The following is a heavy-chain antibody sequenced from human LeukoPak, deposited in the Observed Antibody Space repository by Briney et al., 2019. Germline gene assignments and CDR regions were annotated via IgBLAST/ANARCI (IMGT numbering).Heavy chain of an antibody. CDR2: INHSGST. D-gene: IGHD3-22*01. CDR1: GGSFSGYY. Sequence: PSETLSLTCAVYGGSFSGYYWSWIRQPPGKGLEWIGEINHSGSTNYNPSLKSRVTISVDTSKNQFSLKLSSVTAADTAVYYCARGSGFPGDSSGYYYDYWGQGTLVTVSS. V-gene: IGHV4-34*01. J-gene: IGHJ4*02. CDR3: ARGSGFPGDSSGYYYDY.